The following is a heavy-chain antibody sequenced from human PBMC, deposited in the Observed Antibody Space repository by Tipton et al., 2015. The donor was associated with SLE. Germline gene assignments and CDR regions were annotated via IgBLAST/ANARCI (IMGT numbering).Heavy chain of an antibody. V-gene: IGHV4-61*09. J-gene: IGHJ3*02. CDR1: GGSISSSSYY. D-gene: IGHD3-22*01. CDR3: ASSSGYIDDAFDI. Sequence: TLSLTCTVSGGSISSSSYYWSWIRQAAGKGLEWIGHIYASGSTNYNPSLKSRVTISLDTSKNQFSLKLSSVTAADTAVYYCASSSGYIDDAFDIWGQGTMVTVSS. CDR2: IYASGST.